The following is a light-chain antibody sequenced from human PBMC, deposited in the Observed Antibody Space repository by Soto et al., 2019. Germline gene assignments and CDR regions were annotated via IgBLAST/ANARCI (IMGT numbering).Light chain of an antibody. J-gene: IGLJ2*01. CDR3: QTWGSGIHVV. Sequence: QSVLTQSPSASASLGASVKLTCTLSSGHSSYAIAWHQQQPEKGPRYLMKLNSDGSHSEGDGIPDRFSGSSSGAERYLTFSSLQSEDEADYYCQTWGSGIHVVFGGGTKLTVL. CDR1: SGHSSYA. CDR2: LNSDGSH. V-gene: IGLV4-69*01.